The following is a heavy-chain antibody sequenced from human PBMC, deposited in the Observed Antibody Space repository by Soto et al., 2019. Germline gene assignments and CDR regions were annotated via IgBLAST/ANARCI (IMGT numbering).Heavy chain of an antibody. D-gene: IGHD6-19*01. CDR1: GFTFSTYA. J-gene: IGHJ4*02. Sequence: KTGGSLRLSCAASGFTFSTYAMSWVRQAPGKGLEWVSAISSSSSYIYYADSVKGRFTISRDNAKNSLYLQMNSLRAEDTAVYYCARDISNGWSIDYWGQGTLVTVSS. V-gene: IGHV3-21*01. CDR2: ISSSSSYI. CDR3: ARDISNGWSIDY.